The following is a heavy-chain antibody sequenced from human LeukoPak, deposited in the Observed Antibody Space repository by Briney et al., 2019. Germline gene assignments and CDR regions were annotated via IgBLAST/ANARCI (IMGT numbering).Heavy chain of an antibody. Sequence: ASVKVPCKASGGTFSGYAISWVRQAPGQGLEWMGGIIPIFGTANYAQKFQGRVTITADESTSTAYMELSSLRSEDTAVYYCARESRDGYNQRRYFDYWGQGTLVTVSS. CDR1: GGTFSGYA. V-gene: IGHV1-69*01. CDR3: ARESRDGYNQRRYFDY. CDR2: IIPIFGTA. D-gene: IGHD5-24*01. J-gene: IGHJ4*02.